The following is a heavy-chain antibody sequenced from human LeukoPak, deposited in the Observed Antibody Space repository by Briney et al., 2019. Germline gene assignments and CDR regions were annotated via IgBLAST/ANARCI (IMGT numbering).Heavy chain of an antibody. CDR3: ARGREEYSSGWFRFDY. CDR2: IYHSGST. Sequence: PSGTLSLTCAVSGGSISSSNWWSWVRQPPGKGLEWIGGIYHSGSTNYNPSLKSRVTISVDKSKNQFSLKLGSVTAADTAVYYCARGREEYSSGWFRFDYWGQGTLVTVSS. D-gene: IGHD6-19*01. CDR1: GGSISSSNW. J-gene: IGHJ4*02. V-gene: IGHV4-4*02.